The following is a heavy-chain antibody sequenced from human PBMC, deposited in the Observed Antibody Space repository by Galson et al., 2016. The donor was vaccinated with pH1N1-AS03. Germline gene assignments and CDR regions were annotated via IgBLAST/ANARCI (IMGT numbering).Heavy chain of an antibody. CDR1: GFRLISIA. V-gene: IGHV3-23*01. D-gene: IGHD5/OR15-5a*01. CDR3: AKDRVYDDSQWVFDY. J-gene: IGHJ4*02. Sequence: SLRLSCAASGFRLISIAMTWVRQAPGKGLEWVSGVVTSGDTYFADSVKGRFSISRDDSKNTMYLQMDSLGVEDTAIYYCAKDRVYDDSQWVFDYWGQGNPVTVSS. CDR2: VVTSGDT.